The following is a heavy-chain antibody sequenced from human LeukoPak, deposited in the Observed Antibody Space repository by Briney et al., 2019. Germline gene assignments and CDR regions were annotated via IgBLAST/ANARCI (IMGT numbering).Heavy chain of an antibody. CDR3: HIVVVVAAQIIDY. D-gene: IGHD2-15*01. J-gene: IGHJ4*02. CDR1: AFTFSSYS. CDR2: ISSSSSYI. Sequence: GGSLRLSCAASAFTFSSYSMNWVRQAPGKGLEWVSSISSSSSYIYYADSVKGRFTISRDNAKNSLYLQMNSLRAEDTAVYYCHIVVVVAAQIIDYWGQGTLVTVSS. V-gene: IGHV3-21*01.